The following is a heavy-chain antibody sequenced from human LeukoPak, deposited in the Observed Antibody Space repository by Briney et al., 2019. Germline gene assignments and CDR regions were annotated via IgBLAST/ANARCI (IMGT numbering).Heavy chain of an antibody. CDR1: GFTFGDYA. Sequence: GSLRLSCTASGFTFGDYAVSWVRQAPGKGLEWVGFIRSKAFGGTIEYAASARGRFTISRDDSKSIGYLQMNSLKTEDTAVYYCTRAVAGYYLDYWGQGTLVTASS. V-gene: IGHV3-49*04. CDR3: TRAVAGYYLDY. CDR2: IRSKAFGGTI. J-gene: IGHJ4*02. D-gene: IGHD6-19*01.